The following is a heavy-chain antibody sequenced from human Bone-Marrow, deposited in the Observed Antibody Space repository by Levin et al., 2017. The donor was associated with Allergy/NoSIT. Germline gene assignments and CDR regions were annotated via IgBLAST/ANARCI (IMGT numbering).Heavy chain of an antibody. CDR1: GFTFSDYS. Sequence: PGESLKISCAASGFTFSDYSMNWVRQAPGKGLEWVSSISGGGTYIYYADSVKGRFTISRDNAKNSLDLQMNSLRAEDTAVYYCSRYWESLWVGELYPYGMDVWGQGTTVTVSS. CDR2: ISGGGTYI. J-gene: IGHJ6*02. D-gene: IGHD3-10*01. V-gene: IGHV3-21*01. CDR3: SRYWESLWVGELYPYGMDV.